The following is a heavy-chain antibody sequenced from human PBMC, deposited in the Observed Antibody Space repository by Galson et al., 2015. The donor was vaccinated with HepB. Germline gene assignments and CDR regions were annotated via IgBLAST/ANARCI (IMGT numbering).Heavy chain of an antibody. CDR2: ISAYNGNT. Sequence: SVKVSCKASGYTFTSYGISWVRQAPGQGLEWMGWISAYNGNTNYAQKLQGRVTMTTDTSTSTAYMELRSLRSDDTAVYYCARDLPVTTVTTGYDRDDYWGQGTLVTVSS. J-gene: IGHJ4*02. CDR3: ARDLPVTTVTTGYDRDDY. CDR1: GYTFTSYG. V-gene: IGHV1-18*01. D-gene: IGHD4-11*01.